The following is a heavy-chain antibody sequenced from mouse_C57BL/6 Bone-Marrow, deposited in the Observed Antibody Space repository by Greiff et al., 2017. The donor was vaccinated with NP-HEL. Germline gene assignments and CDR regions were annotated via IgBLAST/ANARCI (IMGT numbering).Heavy chain of an antibody. CDR3: ARQGRQAWFAY. D-gene: IGHD1-2*01. CDR2: ISSGGSYT. Sequence: EVMLVESGGDLVKPGGSLKLSCAASGFTFSSYGMSWVRQTPDKRLAWVATISSGGSYTYYPDSVKGRFTISRDNAKNTLYLQKSSLKCEDTAMYYCARQGRQAWFAYWGQGTLFTVSA. CDR1: GFTFSSYG. V-gene: IGHV5-6*01. J-gene: IGHJ3*01.